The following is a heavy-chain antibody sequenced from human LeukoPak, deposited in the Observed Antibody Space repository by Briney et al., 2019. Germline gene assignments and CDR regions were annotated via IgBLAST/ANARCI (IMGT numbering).Heavy chain of an antibody. CDR3: AKDLSVSVFAAAVGTRAVGSYYYYGMDV. CDR1: GFTFSSYA. V-gene: IGHV3-23*01. D-gene: IGHD6-13*01. Sequence: PGGSLRLSCAASGFTFSSYAMSWVRQAPGKGLEWVSAISGSGGSTYYADSVKGRFTISRDNSKNTLYLQMNSLRAEDTAVYYCAKDLSVSVFAAAVGTRAVGSYYYYGMDVWGQGTTVTVSS. J-gene: IGHJ6*02. CDR2: ISGSGGST.